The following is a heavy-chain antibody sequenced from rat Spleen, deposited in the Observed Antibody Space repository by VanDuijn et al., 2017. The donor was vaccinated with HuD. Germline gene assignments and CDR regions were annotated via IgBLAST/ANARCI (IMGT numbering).Heavy chain of an antibody. CDR2: INYDGSRT. CDR1: GFTFSDYY. CDR3: ARSVFDY. J-gene: IGHJ2*01. V-gene: IGHV5-29*01. Sequence: EVQLVESDGGLVQPGRSLKLSCAASGFTFSDYYMAWVRQAPTKGLEWVATINYDGSRTDYRDSVKGRFTISRDNAKSTIYLQMDSLRSEDTATYYCARSVFDYWGQGVMVTVSS.